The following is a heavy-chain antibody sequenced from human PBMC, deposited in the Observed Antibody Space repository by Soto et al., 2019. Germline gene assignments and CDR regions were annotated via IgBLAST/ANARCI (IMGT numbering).Heavy chain of an antibody. Sequence: QVQLVQSGAEVKKPGSSVKVSCKASGGTFSSYAISWVRQAPGQGLEWMGGIIPIFGTANYAQKLQGRVTITADESTRTAYREQSSLRSEDTAVYYCAKLKKGMIAARHPNWFDRWGQGTLVTVSS. J-gene: IGHJ5*02. CDR3: AKLKKGMIAARHPNWFDR. V-gene: IGHV1-69*12. CDR2: IIPIFGTA. CDR1: GGTFSSYA. D-gene: IGHD6-6*01.